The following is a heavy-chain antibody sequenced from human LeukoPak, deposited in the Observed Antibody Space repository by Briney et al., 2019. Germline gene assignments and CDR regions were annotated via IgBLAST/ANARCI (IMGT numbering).Heavy chain of an antibody. Sequence: PGGSLRLSCAASGFPFRSYEMTWVRQAPGKGLEWVSYISSSGTTVYYADSVKGRFTISRDNAKNSLYLQIDSLRAEDTAVYYCARSARLMKGVVEVTALDDWGQGTLVTVSS. CDR3: ARSARLMKGVVEVTALDD. D-gene: IGHD3-3*01. V-gene: IGHV3-48*03. J-gene: IGHJ4*02. CDR2: ISSSGTTV. CDR1: GFPFRSYE.